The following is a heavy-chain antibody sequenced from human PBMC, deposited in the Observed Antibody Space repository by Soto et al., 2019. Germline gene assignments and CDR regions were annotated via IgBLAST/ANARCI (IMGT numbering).Heavy chain of an antibody. V-gene: IGHV4-34*01. J-gene: IGHJ5*02. CDR3: ARAASPYFDLLSAFDP. CDR2: INHSGST. D-gene: IGHD3-9*01. Sequence: PSETLSLTCAVYGGSFSDYSWNSNWIRQPPGKGLEWIGEINHSGSTSHNPSLKSRVTLSLDMSKNQFSLKLNSVTAADSAVYFCARAASPYFDLLSAFDPWGQGVLVTVSS. CDR1: GGSFSDYS.